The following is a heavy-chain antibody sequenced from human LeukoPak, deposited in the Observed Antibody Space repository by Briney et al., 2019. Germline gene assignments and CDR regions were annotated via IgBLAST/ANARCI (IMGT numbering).Heavy chain of an antibody. CDR3: ARGGITGTTGAFDI. Sequence: SETLSLTCAVSGGSISSSNWWSWIRQPPGKGLEWIGEIYHSGSTNYNPSLKSRVTISVDKSKNQFSLKLSSVTAADTAAYYCARGGITGTTGAFDIWGQGTMVTVSS. V-gene: IGHV4-4*02. D-gene: IGHD1-20*01. J-gene: IGHJ3*02. CDR2: IYHSGST. CDR1: GGSISSSNW.